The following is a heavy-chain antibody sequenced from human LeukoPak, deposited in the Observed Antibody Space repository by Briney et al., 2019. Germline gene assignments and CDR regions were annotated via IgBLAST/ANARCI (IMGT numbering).Heavy chain of an antibody. CDR3: AKDRGSSYAFDI. J-gene: IGHJ3*02. Sequence: PGGSLRLSCAASGFTFSNYGMHWVRQAPGEGLEWVAFIRYDGSNKYYADSVKGRFTISRDNSRNTLYLQMNSLRADGTAVYFCAKDRGSSYAFDIWGQGTMVTVSS. V-gene: IGHV3-30*02. CDR2: IRYDGSNK. D-gene: IGHD6-6*01. CDR1: GFTFSNYG.